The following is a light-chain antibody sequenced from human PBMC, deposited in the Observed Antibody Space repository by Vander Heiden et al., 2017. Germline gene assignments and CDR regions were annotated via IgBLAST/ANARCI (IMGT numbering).Light chain of an antibody. CDR2: GNS. V-gene: IGLV1-40*01. CDR1: SSNIGAGYD. CDR3: QSYDSSLSAFYV. J-gene: IGLJ1*01. Sequence: QSVLTPPPSVSVAPGQRGTISCTGSSSNIGAGYDVHWYQQLPGTAPKLLIYGNSNRPSGVPDRFSGSKSGTSASLAITGLQAEDEADYYCQSYDSSLSAFYVFGTGTKVTVL.